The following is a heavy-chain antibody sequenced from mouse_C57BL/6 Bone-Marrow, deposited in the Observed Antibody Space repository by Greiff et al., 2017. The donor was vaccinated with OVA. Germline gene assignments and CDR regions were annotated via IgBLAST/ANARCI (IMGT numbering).Heavy chain of an antibody. D-gene: IGHD1-1*01. V-gene: IGHV14-4*01. J-gene: IGHJ4*01. CDR1: GFNIKDDY. Sequence: VQLQQSGAELVRPGASVKLSCTASGFNIKDDYMHWVKQRPEQGLEWIGWIDPENGDPEYASKFQGKATITADTSSNTAYLQLSSLTSEDTAVYYCTTYYGISYEAMDYWGQGTSVTVSS. CDR2: IDPENGDP. CDR3: TTYYGISYEAMDY.